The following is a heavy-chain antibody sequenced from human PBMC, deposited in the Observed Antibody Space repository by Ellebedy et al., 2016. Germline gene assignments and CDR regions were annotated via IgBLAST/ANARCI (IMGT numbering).Heavy chain of an antibody. Sequence: SETLSLTCSVSDHSISSGYYWGWIRQPPGEGLEWIGSIYHSGSTYYSPSLKSRVTISVDTSKNQFSLKLRSVTAADTAVYYCARDSSYYGSGTYSFDSWGQGTLVTVSS. J-gene: IGHJ4*02. D-gene: IGHD3-10*01. CDR1: DHSISSGYY. CDR3: ARDSSYYGSGTYSFDS. CDR2: IYHSGST. V-gene: IGHV4-38-2*02.